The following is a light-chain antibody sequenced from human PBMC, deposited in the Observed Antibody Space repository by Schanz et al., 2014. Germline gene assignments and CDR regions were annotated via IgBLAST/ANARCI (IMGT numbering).Light chain of an antibody. CDR2: DVS. Sequence: QSALTQPASVSGSPGQSITISCTGTSSDVGGYNYVSWYQQHPGKAPKLMIYDVSNRPSGVSNRFSGSKSGNTASLTISGLQAEDEADYYCSSYAGSNNLVFGGGTKLTV. CDR1: SSDVGGYNY. CDR3: SSYAGSNNLV. J-gene: IGLJ2*01. V-gene: IGLV2-14*01.